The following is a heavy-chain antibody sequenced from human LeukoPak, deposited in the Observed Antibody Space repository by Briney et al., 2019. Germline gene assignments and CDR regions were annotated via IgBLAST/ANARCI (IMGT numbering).Heavy chain of an antibody. D-gene: IGHD2-15*01. Sequence: PGGSLRLSCAASGFAFSGYNMNSVRQAPGNGLEWISSITASSIYIYHADSVKGRFTVSRDNAKNLLFLQMDSLRAEDTAVYYCARVLRDYYFDFWGQGTLVTVSS. CDR3: ARVLRDYYFDF. V-gene: IGHV3-21*01. J-gene: IGHJ4*02. CDR2: ITASSIYI. CDR1: GFAFSGYN.